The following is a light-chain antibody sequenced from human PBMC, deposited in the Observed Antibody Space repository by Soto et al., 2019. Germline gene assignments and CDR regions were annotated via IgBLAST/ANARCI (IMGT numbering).Light chain of an antibody. V-gene: IGKV2-30*01. J-gene: IGKJ1*01. Sequence: DFVMARSPLSLPLTLLPPPSISCIXSHSRVYSDGSSYLNWFQQRPGHSPRRLIYKVSNRDSGVPDRFSGSGSGTEFTLTISSLQPDDFAIYYCQQYWTFGQGTKVDIK. CDR3: QQYWT. CDR1: HSRVYSDGSSY. CDR2: KVS.